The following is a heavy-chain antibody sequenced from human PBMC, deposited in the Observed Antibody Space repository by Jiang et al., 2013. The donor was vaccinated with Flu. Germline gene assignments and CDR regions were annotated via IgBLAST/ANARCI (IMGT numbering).Heavy chain of an antibody. CDR2: MNANSGIT. Sequence: QLVESGAEVKEPGASVRVSCEASGYTFTSFDINWVRQASGQGLEWMGWMNANSGITGYAQKFQGRVTMTRDTSINTAYMELSSLRSDDTAVYYCARGRWRSGYPDYWGQGTQVTVSS. CDR3: ARGRWRSGYPDY. CDR1: GYTFTSFD. D-gene: IGHD3-3*01. J-gene: IGHJ4*02. V-gene: IGHV1-8*01.